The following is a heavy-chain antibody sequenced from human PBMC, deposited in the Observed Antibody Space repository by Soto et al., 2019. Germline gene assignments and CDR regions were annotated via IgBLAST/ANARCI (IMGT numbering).Heavy chain of an antibody. D-gene: IGHD3-22*01. Sequence: EVQLVQSGAEVKKPGESLKISCKGSGYIFSNHWIAWVRQMPGKGLEWMGVIYPGDSDTKYSPSFQGQVTISADKSISTAYLQWSSLKAPDTAIYYCARRLSPGFDNWGQGTLVTVS. CDR3: ARRLSPGFDN. CDR2: IYPGDSDT. CDR1: GYIFSNHW. J-gene: IGHJ4*02. V-gene: IGHV5-51*01.